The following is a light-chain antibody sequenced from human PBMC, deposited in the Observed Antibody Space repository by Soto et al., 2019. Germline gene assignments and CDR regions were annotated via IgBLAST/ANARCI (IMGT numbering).Light chain of an antibody. V-gene: IGLV2-14*01. CDR3: SSYTTSSTLV. J-gene: IGLJ3*02. CDR1: SSDVGGYNY. CDR2: EVS. Sequence: QSALTQPASVSGSPGQSITISCTGTSSDVGGYNYVSWYQQHPGKAPKLMIYEVSDRPSGISNRFSGSKSGNTASLTISGLQAEDEADYHCSSYTTSSTLVFGGGTKHTVL.